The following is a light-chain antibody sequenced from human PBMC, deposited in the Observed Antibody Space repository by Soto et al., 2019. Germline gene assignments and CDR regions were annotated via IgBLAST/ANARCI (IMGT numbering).Light chain of an antibody. Sequence: EIVLTQSTGTLSLSPGERATLSCRASQSISSTYLAWYQHKPGQAPRLLIYGASSRATGIRERFSGSGSGTDFTLTISRLEPADFAVYYCQQYGTSPGTFGQGTKVEIK. CDR1: QSISSTY. V-gene: IGKV3-20*01. CDR2: GAS. J-gene: IGKJ1*01. CDR3: QQYGTSPGT.